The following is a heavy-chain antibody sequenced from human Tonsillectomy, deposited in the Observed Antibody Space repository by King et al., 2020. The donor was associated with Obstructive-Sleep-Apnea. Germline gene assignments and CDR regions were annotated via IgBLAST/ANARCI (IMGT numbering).Heavy chain of an antibody. D-gene: IGHD3-22*01. J-gene: IGHJ4*02. Sequence: QLVQSGAEVKKPGASVKVSCKASGYTFTGYYMHWVRQAPGQGLEWMGWINPNSGGTNYAQKFQGRVTMTREPSISTAYMELSRLGSDDKAVYYCARERSDSSPFDYWGQGTLVTVSS. CDR1: GYTFTGYY. CDR2: INPNSGGT. V-gene: IGHV1-2*02. CDR3: ARERSDSSPFDY.